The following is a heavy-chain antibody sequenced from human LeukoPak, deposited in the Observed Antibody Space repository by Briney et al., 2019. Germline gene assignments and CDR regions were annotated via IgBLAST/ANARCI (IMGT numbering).Heavy chain of an antibody. D-gene: IGHD5-18*01. CDR2: IIPILGIA. CDR3: ALWPRGYSWIFDY. Sequence: SVKVSCKASGGTFSSYTISWVRQAPGQGLEWMGRIIPILGIANYAQKFQGRVTITADKSTSTAYMELSSLRSEDTAVYYCALWPRGYSWIFDYWGQGTLVTVSS. J-gene: IGHJ4*02. CDR1: GGTFSSYT. V-gene: IGHV1-69*02.